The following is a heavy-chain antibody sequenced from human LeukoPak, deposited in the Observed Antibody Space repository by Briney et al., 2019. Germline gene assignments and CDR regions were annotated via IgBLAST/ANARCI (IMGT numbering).Heavy chain of an antibody. V-gene: IGHV4-59*08. J-gene: IGHJ4*02. Sequence: KASEPLSLTCTVSGGSISSYYWSWIRQPPGKGLEWIGYIYYSGSTNYNPSLKSRSTISLDTSKNQFSLKLSSVTAADTAVYYCAAGDPVYFDYWGQGILVTVSS. CDR3: AAGDPVYFDY. CDR1: GGSISSYY. D-gene: IGHD4-17*01. CDR2: IYYSGST.